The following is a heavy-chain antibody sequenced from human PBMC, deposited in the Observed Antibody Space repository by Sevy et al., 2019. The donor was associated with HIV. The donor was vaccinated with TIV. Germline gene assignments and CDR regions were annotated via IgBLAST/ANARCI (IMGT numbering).Heavy chain of an antibody. CDR1: GFTFSDYT. CDR3: TRVRGLLGWFDS. CDR2: VSYDGSRT. D-gene: IGHD3-10*01. J-gene: IGHJ5*01. Sequence: GGSLRLSCAASGFTFSDYTIHWVRQAPGKGLEWVGVVSYDGSRTSYADSVKGRFTISRDNSKNTLFLQMNSLGAADTAIYYCTRVRGLLGWFDSWGQGTQVTVSS. V-gene: IGHV3-30*04.